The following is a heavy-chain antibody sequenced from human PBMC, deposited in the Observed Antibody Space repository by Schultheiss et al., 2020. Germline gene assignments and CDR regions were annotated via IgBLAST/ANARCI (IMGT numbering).Heavy chain of an antibody. V-gene: IGHV3-15*01. CDR1: GFTVSSNY. CDR3: TTEAGIAAAGRDY. Sequence: GVSLRLSCAASGFTVSSNYMSWVRQAPGKGLEWVGRIKSKTDGGTTDYAAPVKGRFTISRDASKNTLYLQMNSLKTEDTAVYYCTTEAGIAAAGRDYWGQGTLVTVSS. J-gene: IGHJ4*02. CDR2: IKSKTDGGTT. D-gene: IGHD6-13*01.